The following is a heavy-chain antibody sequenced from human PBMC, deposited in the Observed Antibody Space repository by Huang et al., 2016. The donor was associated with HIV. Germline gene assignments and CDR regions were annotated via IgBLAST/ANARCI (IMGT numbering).Heavy chain of an antibody. CDR3: ARHGRVAGHYYNNMDV. D-gene: IGHD6-19*01. Sequence: LQLQESGPGLVKSSETLSLICTVSGGSISSSSYYWGWIRQPPGKGPAWLGSIYYRRNTYYNPPLKSRVTISVDTSKNQFSLKVNSVTAADTAVYYCARHGRVAGHYYNNMDVWGRGTTVTVSS. V-gene: IGHV4-39*01. J-gene: IGHJ6*02. CDR1: GGSISSSSYY. CDR2: IYYRRNT.